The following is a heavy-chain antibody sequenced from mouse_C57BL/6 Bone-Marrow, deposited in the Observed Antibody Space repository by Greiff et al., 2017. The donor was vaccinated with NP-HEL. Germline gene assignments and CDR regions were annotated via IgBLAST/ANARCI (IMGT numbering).Heavy chain of an antibody. CDR1: GYTFTSYW. Sequence: QVQLQQPGTELVKPGASVKLSCKASGYTFTSYWMHWVKQRPGQGLEWIGNINPSNGGTNYNEKFKSKATLTVDKSSSTAYMQLSSLTSEDSAVYYCARDTTVVATRYFDVWGTGTTVTVSS. V-gene: IGHV1-53*01. CDR3: ARDTTVVATRYFDV. CDR2: INPSNGGT. J-gene: IGHJ1*03. D-gene: IGHD1-1*01.